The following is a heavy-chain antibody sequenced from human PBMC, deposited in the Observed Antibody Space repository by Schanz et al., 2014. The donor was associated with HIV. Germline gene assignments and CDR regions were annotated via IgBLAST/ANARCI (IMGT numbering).Heavy chain of an antibody. J-gene: IGHJ6*02. CDR2: MWYDESHK. CDR1: GFTFSNYV. D-gene: IGHD3-22*01. Sequence: QVQLVESGGGVVQPGRSLRLSCAASGFTFSNYVMHWVRRAPGKGLEWVAAMWYDESHKGYADSVKGRFTISRDNSKNTLYLEMNSLRPEDTAVYYCAVTFIVVGSLATNGMDVWGQGTTVTVSS. CDR3: AVTFIVVGSLATNGMDV. V-gene: IGHV3-33*01.